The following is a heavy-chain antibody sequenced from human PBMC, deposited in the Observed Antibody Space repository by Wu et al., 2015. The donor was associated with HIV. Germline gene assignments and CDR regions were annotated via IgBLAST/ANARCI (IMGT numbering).Heavy chain of an antibody. CDR3: ASCERGGSWCYDLGRGGYYAMDV. D-gene: IGHD2-15*01. V-gene: IGHV1-46*01. Sequence: QVQLVQSGAEVKKPGASVKVSCKASGYTFISYYIHWVRQAPGQGLEWMGIINPRGGSTTNAEKFQGRVTMTRDTSTSTVSMELSRLRSDDTAVYFCASCERGGSWCYDLGRGGYYAMDVWGQGTTVAVSS. J-gene: IGHJ6*02. CDR1: GYTFISYY. CDR2: INPRGGST.